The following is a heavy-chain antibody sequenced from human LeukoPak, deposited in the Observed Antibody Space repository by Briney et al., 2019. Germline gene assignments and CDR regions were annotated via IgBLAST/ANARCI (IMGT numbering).Heavy chain of an antibody. CDR3: ARDSYYYDSIRGEFDY. V-gene: IGHV3-74*01. J-gene: IGHJ4*02. D-gene: IGHD3-22*01. CDR2: ITNDGSST. Sequence: GGSLRLSCAASGLTFSSHWMHWVRQAPGKGLVWVSRITNDGSSTTYADSVKGRFTISRDNAKNMLYLQVNSLRAEDTAVYYCARDSYYYDSIRGEFDYWGQGTLVTVSS. CDR1: GLTFSSHW.